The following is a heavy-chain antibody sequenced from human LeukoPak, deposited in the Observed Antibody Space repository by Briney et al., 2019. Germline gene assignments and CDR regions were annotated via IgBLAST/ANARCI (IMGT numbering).Heavy chain of an antibody. J-gene: IGHJ4*02. CDR3: ASLYYDFWSGYYRFDY. D-gene: IGHD3-3*01. CDR1: GGSISSYY. CDR2: IYYSGST. V-gene: IGHV4-59*01. Sequence: PSETLSLTCTVSGGSISSYYWSWIRQPPGKGLEWIGYIYYSGSTNYNPSLKSRVTISVDTSKNQFSLKLSSVTAADTAVYYCASLYYDFWSGYYRFDYWGQGTLVTVSS.